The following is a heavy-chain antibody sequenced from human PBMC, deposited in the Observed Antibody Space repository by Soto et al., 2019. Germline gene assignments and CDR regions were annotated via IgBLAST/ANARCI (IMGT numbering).Heavy chain of an antibody. V-gene: IGHV4-34*01. CDR3: ARGPSSWYLIGNWFDP. Sequence: SETLSLTCAVYGGSFSGYYWSWIRQPPGKGLEWIGEINHSGSTNYNPSLKSRVTISVDTSKNQFSLKLSSVTAADTAVYYCARGPSSWYLIGNWFDPWGQGTQVTVSS. D-gene: IGHD6-13*01. CDR1: GGSFSGYY. CDR2: INHSGST. J-gene: IGHJ5*02.